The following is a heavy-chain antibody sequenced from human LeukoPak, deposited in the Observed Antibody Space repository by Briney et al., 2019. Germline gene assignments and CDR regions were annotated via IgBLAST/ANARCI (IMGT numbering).Heavy chain of an antibody. J-gene: IGHJ4*02. CDR2: ITWDGGST. CDR3: AKNSGDMATIYTYVDC. D-gene: IGHD5-24*01. Sequence: GGSLRLSCAASGFTFDDYALHWVRQAPGKGLEWVSLITWDGGSTYYADSVKGRFTVSRDNSKNSLYLQMNSLRPEDTALYYCAKNSGDMATIYTYVDCWGQGTLVTVSS. V-gene: IGHV3-43D*03. CDR1: GFTFDDYA.